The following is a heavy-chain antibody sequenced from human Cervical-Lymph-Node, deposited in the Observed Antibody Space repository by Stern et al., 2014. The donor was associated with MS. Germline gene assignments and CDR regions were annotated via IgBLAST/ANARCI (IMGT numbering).Heavy chain of an antibody. V-gene: IGHV4-31*03. CDR2: IYYSGST. CDR1: GGSISSGGYY. J-gene: IGHJ4*02. D-gene: IGHD3-22*01. Sequence: VQLEESGPGLVKPSQTLSLTCTVSGGSISSGGYYWSWIRQHPGKGLEWIGDIYYSGSTYYNPSLKSRVTISVDTSKNQFSLKLSSVTAADTAVYYCARATYYYDSSGYLLDYWGQGTLVTVSS. CDR3: ARATYYYDSSGYLLDY.